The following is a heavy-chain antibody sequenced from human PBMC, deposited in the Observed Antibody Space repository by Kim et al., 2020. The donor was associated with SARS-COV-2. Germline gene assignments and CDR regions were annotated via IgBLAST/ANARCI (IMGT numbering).Heavy chain of an antibody. Sequence: GGSLRLSCAASGFTFSSYEMNWVRQAPGKGLEWVSYISSSGSTIYYADSVKGRFTISRDNAKNSLYLQMNSLRAEDTAVYYCARIVATISNGPWGQGTLVTVSS. V-gene: IGHV3-48*03. CDR1: GFTFSSYE. CDR3: ARIVATISNGP. J-gene: IGHJ5*02. CDR2: ISSSGSTI. D-gene: IGHD5-12*01.